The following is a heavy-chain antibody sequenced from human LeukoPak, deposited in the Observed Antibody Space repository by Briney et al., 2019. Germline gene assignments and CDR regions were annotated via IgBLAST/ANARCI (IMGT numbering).Heavy chain of an antibody. D-gene: IGHD1-26*01. V-gene: IGHV2-70*11. J-gene: IGHJ4*02. CDR3: ARIGSRSGSYYDY. CDR2: IDWDDDK. Sequence: SGPTLVNPTQTLTLTCTFSGFSLSTSGMFVSWIRQPPGKALEWLARIDWDDDKYYSTSLKTRLTISKDTSKNQVVLTMTNTDPVDTATYYCARIGSRSGSYYDYWGQGTLVTVSS. CDR1: GFSLSTSGMF.